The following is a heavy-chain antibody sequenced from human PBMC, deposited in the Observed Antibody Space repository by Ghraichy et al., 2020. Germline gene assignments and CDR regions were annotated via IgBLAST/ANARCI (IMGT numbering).Heavy chain of an antibody. D-gene: IGHD6-6*01. Sequence: GESLNISCAASGFTFSSYAMSWVRQAPGKGLEWVSAISGSGGSTYYADSVKGRFTISRDNSKNTLYLQMNSLRAEDTAVYYCAKDDQYSSPDYFDYWGQVTLVIVSS. V-gene: IGHV3-23*01. J-gene: IGHJ4*02. CDR1: GFTFSSYA. CDR2: ISGSGGST. CDR3: AKDDQYSSPDYFDY.